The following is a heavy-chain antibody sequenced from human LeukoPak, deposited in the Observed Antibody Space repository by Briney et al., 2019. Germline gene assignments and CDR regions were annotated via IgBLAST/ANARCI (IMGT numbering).Heavy chain of an antibody. J-gene: IGHJ6*03. Sequence: PSETLSLTCTVSGYSISSGNYWDWIRQPPGKGLEWIGNIYYTGSTYYNPSLKSRVTISVDTSKNQFSLKLSSVTAADTAVYYCARETSQKGAHYMDVWGKGTTITISS. D-gene: IGHD3-16*01. V-gene: IGHV4-38-2*02. CDR3: ARETSQKGAHYMDV. CDR1: GYSISSGNY. CDR2: IYYTGST.